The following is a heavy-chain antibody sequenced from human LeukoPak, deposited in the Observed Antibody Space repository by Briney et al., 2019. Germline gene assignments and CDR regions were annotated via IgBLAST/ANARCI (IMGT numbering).Heavy chain of an antibody. CDR1: GYTFTSYG. CDR3: ARENYYDSSGFNWFDP. CDR2: ISAYNGNT. Sequence: ASAKVSCKASGYTFTSYGISWVRQAPGQGLEWLGWISAYNGNTNYAQKLQGRVTMTTDTSTSTAYMELRSLRSDDTAVYYCARENYYDSSGFNWFDPWGQGTLVTVSS. V-gene: IGHV1-18*01. J-gene: IGHJ5*02. D-gene: IGHD3-22*01.